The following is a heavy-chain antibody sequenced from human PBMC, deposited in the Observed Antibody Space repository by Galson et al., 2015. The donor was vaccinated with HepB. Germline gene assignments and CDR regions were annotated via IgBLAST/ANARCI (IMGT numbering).Heavy chain of an antibody. V-gene: IGHV5-51*01. J-gene: IGHJ4*02. D-gene: IGHD3-22*01. CDR2: IYPGDSDT. CDR3: ARHEEGRYYDSSGYYLGDYFDY. Sequence: QMPGKGLEWMGIIYPGDSDTRYSPSFQCQVTISADKSISTAYLQWSSLKASDTAMYYCARHEEGRYYDSSGYYLGDYFDYWGQGTLVTVSS.